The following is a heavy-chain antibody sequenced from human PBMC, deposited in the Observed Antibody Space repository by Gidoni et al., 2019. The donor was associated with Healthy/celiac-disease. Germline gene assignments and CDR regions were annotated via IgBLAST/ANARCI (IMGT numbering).Heavy chain of an antibody. CDR2: IRSKADGGTT. D-gene: IGHD7-27*01. CDR3: TRALLTGAPYYYYGMDV. J-gene: IGHJ6*02. Sequence: EVQLVESGGGLVQPGRSLRLSCTAPGFSFGDYATRWFRQAPGKGLELVGFIRSKADGGTTEYAASVKGRFTISRDDSKSIADLQMNSLKTEDTAVYYCTRALLTGAPYYYYGMDVWGQGTTVTVSS. CDR1: GFSFGDYA. V-gene: IGHV3-49*03.